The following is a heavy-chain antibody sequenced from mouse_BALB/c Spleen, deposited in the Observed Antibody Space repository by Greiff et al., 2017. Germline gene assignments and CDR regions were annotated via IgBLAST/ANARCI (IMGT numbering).Heavy chain of an antibody. Sequence: VQLQQSGPELVKPGASVKISCKASGYTFTDYNMHWVKQSHGKSLEWIGYIYPYNGGTSYNQKFKGKATLTVDKSSSTAFMHLNSLTSEDSAVYYCARSRAYGSAMDYWGQGTSVTVSS. CDR2: IYPYNGGT. V-gene: IGHV1S135*01. CDR1: GYTFTDYN. J-gene: IGHJ4*01. D-gene: IGHD2-10*02. CDR3: ARSRAYGSAMDY.